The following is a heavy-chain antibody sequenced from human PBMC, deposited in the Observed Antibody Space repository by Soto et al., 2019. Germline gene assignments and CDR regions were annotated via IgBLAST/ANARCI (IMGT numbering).Heavy chain of an antibody. CDR1: GGTFSSYA. J-gene: IGHJ5*02. CDR2: IIPIFGTA. CDR3: ARGGREQWLAQNWFDP. D-gene: IGHD6-19*01. Sequence: SVKVSCKASGGTFSSYAISWVRQAPGQGLEWMGGIIPIFGTANYAQKFQGRVTITADESTSTAYMELSSLRSEDTAVYYCARGGREQWLAQNWFDPWGQGTLVTVSS. V-gene: IGHV1-69*13.